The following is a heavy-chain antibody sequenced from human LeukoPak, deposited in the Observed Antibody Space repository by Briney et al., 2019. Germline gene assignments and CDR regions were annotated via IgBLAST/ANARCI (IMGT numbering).Heavy chain of an antibody. D-gene: IGHD3-10*01. J-gene: IGHJ2*01. CDR1: GGSISSYH. CDR2: IYYSGST. CDR3: ARVDAWFGELFSWYFDL. Sequence: SETLSLTCTVSGGSISSYHWSWIRQPPGKGLEWIGYIYYSGSTNYNPSLKSRVTISVDTSKNQFSLKLSSVTAADTAVYYCARVDAWFGELFSWYFDLWGRGTLVTVSS. V-gene: IGHV4-59*01.